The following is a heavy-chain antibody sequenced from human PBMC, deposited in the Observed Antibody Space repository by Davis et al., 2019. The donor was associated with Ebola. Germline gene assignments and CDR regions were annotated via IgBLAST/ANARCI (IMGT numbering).Heavy chain of an antibody. Sequence: GGSLRLSCSVSGFMFSSYTMHWVRQAPGKGLQYVSGITNNGGSTYYADSVKGRFIISRDNSKNTLYLQMSSLRAEDTAVYYCVKGPYWGQGTLVTVSS. J-gene: IGHJ4*02. CDR1: GFMFSSYT. CDR2: ITNNGGST. CDR3: VKGPY. V-gene: IGHV3-64D*06.